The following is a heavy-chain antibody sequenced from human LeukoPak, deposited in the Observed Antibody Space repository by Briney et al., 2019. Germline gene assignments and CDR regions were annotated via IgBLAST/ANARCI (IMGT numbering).Heavy chain of an antibody. J-gene: IGHJ4*02. CDR3: ARDLSAAFDF. D-gene: IGHD6-19*01. CDR2: LVYDARS. CDR1: GFPFSSYG. Sequence: GGSLRLSCAASGFPFSSYGMHWVRQAPGKGLEWVARLVYDARSDYANSVKGRFSISRDDSKNTLFLDMSDLRVEDTALYYCARDLSAAFDFWGQGVLVTVSS. V-gene: IGHV3-33*01.